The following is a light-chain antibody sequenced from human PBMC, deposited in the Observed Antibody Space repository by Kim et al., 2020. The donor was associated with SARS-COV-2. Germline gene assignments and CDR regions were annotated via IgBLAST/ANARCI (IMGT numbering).Light chain of an antibody. CDR3: QHYDVYSGT. CDR2: EAS. Sequence: ASLGDRVTITCRASQSISISLAWYQQKPGKAPTLLIYEASSLQSGVPSRFSDSGSGTEFTLTISSLQPDDFATYYCQHYDVYSGTFGQGTKVEIK. J-gene: IGKJ1*01. V-gene: IGKV1-5*01. CDR1: QSISIS.